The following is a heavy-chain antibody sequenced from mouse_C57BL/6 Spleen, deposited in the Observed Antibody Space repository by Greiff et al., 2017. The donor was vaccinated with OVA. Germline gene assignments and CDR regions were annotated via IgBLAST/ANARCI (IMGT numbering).Heavy chain of an antibody. D-gene: IGHD3-1*01. CDR2: INYDGSST. V-gene: IGHV5-16*01. CDR1: GFTFSDYY. J-gene: IGHJ3*01. Sequence: EVKLVESEGGLVQPGSSMKLSCTASGFTFSDYYMAWVRQVPEKGLEWVANINYDGSSTYYLDSLKSRFIISRDNAKNLLYLQMSSLKSEDTATYYCARGGYFFAYWGQGTLVTVSA. CDR3: ARGGYFFAY.